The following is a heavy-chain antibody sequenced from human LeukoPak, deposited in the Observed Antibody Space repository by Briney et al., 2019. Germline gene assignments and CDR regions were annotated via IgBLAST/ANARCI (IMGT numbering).Heavy chain of an antibody. CDR1: GYTFTRYG. V-gene: IGHV1-18*01. CDR3: AGVNLYYNYMDV. D-gene: IGHD1-14*01. J-gene: IGHJ6*03. CDR2: IRVDNGDT. Sequence: GASVKVSCKASGYTFTRYGISWVRQAPGQGLEWMGWIRVDNGDTDNAQKFQGRVTITTDTSSTTIYMELRSLRSDDTAVYYCAGVNLYYNYMDVWGKGTTVTVYS.